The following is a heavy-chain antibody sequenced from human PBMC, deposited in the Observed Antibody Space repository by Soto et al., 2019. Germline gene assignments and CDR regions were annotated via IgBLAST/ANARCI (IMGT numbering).Heavy chain of an antibody. D-gene: IGHD6-13*01. CDR2: ISESGGST. CDR1: GPSFSDYA. V-gene: IGHV3-23*01. J-gene: IGHJ4*02. Sequence: GGSLRLSCAASGPSFSDYAMSWVRQAPGKGLEWVSVISESGGSTHYADSVRGRFTVSRDNSKNPLSLRMNSLRDEDTAVYFCAKRSPYSSGWYSPIFDYWGQGALVTVSS. CDR3: AKRSPYSSGWYSPIFDY.